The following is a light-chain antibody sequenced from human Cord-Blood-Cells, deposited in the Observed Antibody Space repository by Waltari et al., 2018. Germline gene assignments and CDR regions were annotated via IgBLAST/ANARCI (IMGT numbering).Light chain of an antibody. CDR2: EVS. V-gene: IGLV2-14*01. J-gene: IGLJ3*02. Sequence: QSALTQPASVPGSPGQSITLSCPGPRRAVGGYTYVSWYQQHPGKAPKLMIYEVSNRPSGVSNRFSGSKSGNTASLTISGLQAEDEADYYCSSYTSSSTLVFGGGTKLTVL. CDR1: RRAVGGYTY. CDR3: SSYTSSSTLV.